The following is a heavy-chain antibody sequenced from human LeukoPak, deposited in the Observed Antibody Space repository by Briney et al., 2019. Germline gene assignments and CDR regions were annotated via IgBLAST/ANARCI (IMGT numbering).Heavy chain of an antibody. CDR1: GCTFSSYE. D-gene: IGHD5-12*01. CDR2: ISSSGSTI. J-gene: IGHJ4*02. Sequence: PGGSLRLSCAASGCTFSSYEMNWVRQAPGKGLEWVSYISSSGSTIYYADSVKGRFTISRDNAKNSLYLQMNSLRAEDTAVYYCARIMVATTREAFDYWGQGTLVTVSS. V-gene: IGHV3-48*03. CDR3: ARIMVATTREAFDY.